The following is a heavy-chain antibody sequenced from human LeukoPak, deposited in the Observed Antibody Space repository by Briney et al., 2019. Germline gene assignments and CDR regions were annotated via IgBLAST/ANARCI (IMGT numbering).Heavy chain of an antibody. D-gene: IGHD5-18*01. CDR3: ARAKSVRGYSYGYGRYFDY. CDR2: INYSGST. V-gene: IGHV4-34*01. J-gene: IGHJ4*02. CDR1: GVSFSGYY. Sequence: KPSETLSLTCSVYGVSFSGYYWSWIRQPPGEGLEWIGEINYSGSTNYNPSLKSRVTISIDTSKNQFSLKVSSVTAADTAVYYCARAKSVRGYSYGYGRYFDYWGQGTLVTVSS.